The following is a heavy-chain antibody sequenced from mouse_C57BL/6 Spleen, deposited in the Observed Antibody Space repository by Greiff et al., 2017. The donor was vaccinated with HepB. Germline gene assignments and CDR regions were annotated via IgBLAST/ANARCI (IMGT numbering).Heavy chain of an antibody. CDR2: INPSSGYT. V-gene: IGHV1-4*01. CDR1: GYTFTSYT. Sequence: QVQLQQSGAELARPGASVKMSCKASGYTFTSYTMHWVKQRPGQGLEWIGYINPSSGYTKYNQKFKDKATLTADKSSSTAYMQLSSLTSEDSAVYYCAKNPYVYWYFDVWGTGTTVTVSS. D-gene: IGHD5-2*01. CDR3: AKNPYVYWYFDV. J-gene: IGHJ1*03.